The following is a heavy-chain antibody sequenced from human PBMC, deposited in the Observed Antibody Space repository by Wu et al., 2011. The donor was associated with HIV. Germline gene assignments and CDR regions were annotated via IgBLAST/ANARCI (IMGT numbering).Heavy chain of an antibody. V-gene: IGHV1-69*14. CDR1: GGTFRSYA. CDR2: VIPIYGTT. Sequence: VQLVQSGAEVKKPGSSVKVSCKASGGTFRSYAISWVRQAPGQGLEWMGGVIPIYGTTNYARDFQGRLTITADKSTNTAYMDLSSLTFEDTAVYFCANLPTYRTYNWNNTFDIWGQGTLVTVSS. J-gene: IGHJ3*02. D-gene: IGHD1/OR15-1a*01. CDR3: ANLPTYRTYNWNNTFDI.